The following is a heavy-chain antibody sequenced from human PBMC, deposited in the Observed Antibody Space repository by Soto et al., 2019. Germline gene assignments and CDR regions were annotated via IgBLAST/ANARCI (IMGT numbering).Heavy chain of an antibody. J-gene: IGHJ5*02. Sequence: QLQLVQSGAEVERPGASVRVSCKAYGYPFRKYGISWIRQAPGQGLEWMGWIKPDNGDTNYAQKFQGRVTMTIDTSSNTAYMELRSLRSDDTAVYYCATSYDSGFDPWGQGTLVSVSS. CDR2: IKPDNGDT. V-gene: IGHV1-18*04. D-gene: IGHD5-12*01. CDR3: ATSYDSGFDP. CDR1: GYPFRKYG.